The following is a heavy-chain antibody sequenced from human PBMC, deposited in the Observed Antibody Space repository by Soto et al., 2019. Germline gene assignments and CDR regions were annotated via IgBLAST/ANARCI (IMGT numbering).Heavy chain of an antibody. J-gene: IGHJ4*01. Sequence: QVQLVESGGGVVQPGRSLRVSCAASGFTFSVYAMHWVRQAPGTGLEWVAVISYDGTKTYYADSVKGRFTISRDNSKNTVYLHMDSLRDEDTAVYYCAKDRGPRRLCLIDHVDYWGHGTLVTVSP. V-gene: IGHV3-30*18. CDR2: ISYDGTKT. CDR1: GFTFSVYA. D-gene: IGHD6-19*01. CDR3: AKDRGPRRLCLIDHVDY.